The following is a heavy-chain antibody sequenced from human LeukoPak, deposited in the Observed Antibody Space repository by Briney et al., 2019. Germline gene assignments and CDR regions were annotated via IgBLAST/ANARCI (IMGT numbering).Heavy chain of an antibody. V-gene: IGHV3-23*01. CDR3: AKEGFLAARPLDY. D-gene: IGHD6-6*01. CDR2: INGSGGCT. Sequence: GECLRLSCAASGFTFSSYAMSWVRQAPGKGLEWVSAINGSGGCTYYADSVEGRFTISRDNSKNTLYLQMNSLRAEETAVYYCAKEGFLAARPLDYWGQGTLVTVSS. CDR1: GFTFSSYA. J-gene: IGHJ4*02.